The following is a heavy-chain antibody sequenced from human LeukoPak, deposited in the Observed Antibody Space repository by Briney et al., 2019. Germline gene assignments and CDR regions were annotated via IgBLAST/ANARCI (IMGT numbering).Heavy chain of an antibody. J-gene: IGHJ4*02. CDR3: ARGADYGDYYFDY. V-gene: IGHV6-1*01. CDR2: THYRSKWYN. CDR1: GDNVSSNSAA. D-gene: IGHD4-17*01. Sequence: SQTLSLTCAISGDNVSSNSAAWNWIRQSPSRGLEWLGRTHYRSKWYNNYAVSVKSRITINPDTSKNQFSLQLNSVTPEDTAVYYCARGADYGDYYFDYWGQGTLVTVSS.